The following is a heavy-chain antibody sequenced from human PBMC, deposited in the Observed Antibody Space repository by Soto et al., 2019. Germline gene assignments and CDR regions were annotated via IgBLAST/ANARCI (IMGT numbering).Heavy chain of an antibody. Sequence: ASVKVSCKASGYTFTSYGISWVRQAPGQGLEWMGRISAYNGNTNYAQKLQGRVTMTTDTSTSTAYMELRSLRSDDTAVYYCARVFGDIVVVPAAQNWFDPWGQGTLVTVSS. CDR2: ISAYNGNT. CDR1: GYTFTSYG. CDR3: ARVFGDIVVVPAAQNWFDP. D-gene: IGHD2-2*01. V-gene: IGHV1-18*01. J-gene: IGHJ5*02.